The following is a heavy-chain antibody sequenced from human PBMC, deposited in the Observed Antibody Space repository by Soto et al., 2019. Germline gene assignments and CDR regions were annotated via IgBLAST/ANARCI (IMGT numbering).Heavy chain of an antibody. CDR1: GYSFTSYW. J-gene: IGHJ6*02. Sequence: EVQLVQSGAEVKKPGESLKISCKGSGYSFTSYWIGWVRQMPGKGLEWMGIIYPGDSDTRYSPSFQGQVTISADKPISTAYLQWSSLKASDTAMYYCARENYYDPSSYYYGMDVWGQGTTVTVSS. CDR2: IYPGDSDT. CDR3: ARENYYDPSSYYYGMDV. V-gene: IGHV5-51*01. D-gene: IGHD3-22*01.